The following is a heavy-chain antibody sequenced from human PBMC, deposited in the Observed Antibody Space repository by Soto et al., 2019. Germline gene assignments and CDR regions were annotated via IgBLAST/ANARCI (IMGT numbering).Heavy chain of an antibody. Sequence: EVQLLESGGGLVQPGGSLRLSCAASGFTFSNYAMTWVRQAPGKGLDWVSTISGSGGGTYYADSVKGRFTVSRDNSDNTLYPRVNSLRADDTALYSCAKAGGGSCTSNDCQVYFDSWGQGTLVTVSS. CDR1: GFTFSNYA. D-gene: IGHD2-2*01. CDR2: ISGSGGGT. V-gene: IGHV3-23*01. J-gene: IGHJ4*02. CDR3: AKAGGGSCTSNDCQVYFDS.